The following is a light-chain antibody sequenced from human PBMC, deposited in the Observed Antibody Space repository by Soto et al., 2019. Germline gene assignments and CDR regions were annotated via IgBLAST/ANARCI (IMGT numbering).Light chain of an antibody. CDR1: QSVNSNY. J-gene: IGKJ4*01. Sequence: EIVLTQSPGTLSLSPGERATLSCRASQSVNSNYLTWYQQKPGLTPRLLIYGASSRATGIPDRFSGSGSGTDFTLTISRLEPEDFAVYYCQQYDSSRLTFGGGTKVEIK. CDR2: GAS. CDR3: QQYDSSRLT. V-gene: IGKV3-20*01.